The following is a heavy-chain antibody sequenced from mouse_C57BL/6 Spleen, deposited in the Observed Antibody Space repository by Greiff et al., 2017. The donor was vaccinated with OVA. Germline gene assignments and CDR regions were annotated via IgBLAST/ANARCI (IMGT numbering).Heavy chain of an antibody. D-gene: IGHD1-1*01. V-gene: IGHV5-16*01. CDR1: GFTFSDYY. CDR3: ARAYYGGVYFDY. J-gene: IGHJ2*01. Sequence: DVQLVESEGGLVQPGSSMKLSCTASGFTFSDYYMAWVRQVPENGLEWVATINYEGSSTYYLDSLKSRFIISRDNAKNILYLQMSSLKSEDTATYYCARAYYGGVYFDYWGQGTTLTVSS. CDR2: INYEGSST.